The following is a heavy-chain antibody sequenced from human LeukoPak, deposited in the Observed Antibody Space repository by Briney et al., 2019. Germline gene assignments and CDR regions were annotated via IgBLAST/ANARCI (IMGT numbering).Heavy chain of an antibody. CDR3: AKDNAGTVDY. CDR1: GFTFNNYG. CDR2: IRLDGSSE. Sequence: GGSLRLSCAASGFTFNNYGMHWVRQAPGKGLEWVAFIRLDGSSEYYTDSVKGRFTISRDDSKNTVYLQMNSLRAEDTAVYYCAKDNAGTVDYWGQGTLVTVSS. J-gene: IGHJ4*02. D-gene: IGHD6-13*01. V-gene: IGHV3-30*02.